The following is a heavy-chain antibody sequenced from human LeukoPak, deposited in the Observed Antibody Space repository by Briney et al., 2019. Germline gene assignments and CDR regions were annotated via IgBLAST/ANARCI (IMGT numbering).Heavy chain of an antibody. CDR3: ARERKITSFGVACDY. CDR2: INPNGGGT. Sequence: ASVKVSCKASGYTFSGYYMHWVRQAPGQGLERMGRINPNGGGTNYAQRLQGRVTMTNDTSISTAYMELSSLRSDDTAVYYCARERKITSFGVACDYWGQGTLVTVSS. J-gene: IGHJ4*02. V-gene: IGHV1-2*06. CDR1: GYTFSGYY. D-gene: IGHD3-3*01.